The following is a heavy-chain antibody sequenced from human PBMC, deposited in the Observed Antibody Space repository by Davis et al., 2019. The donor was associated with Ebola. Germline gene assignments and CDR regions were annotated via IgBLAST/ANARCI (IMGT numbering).Heavy chain of an antibody. CDR1: GGTFSSYA. Sequence: SVKVSCKASGGTFSSYAISWVRQAPGQGLEWMGRIIPILGTANYAQKFQGRVTITADKSTSTAYMELSSLRSEDTAVYYCARRHGDGGGSYYFDYWGQGTLVTVSS. D-gene: IGHD4-17*01. V-gene: IGHV1-69*04. CDR2: IIPILGTA. CDR3: ARRHGDGGGSYYFDY. J-gene: IGHJ4*02.